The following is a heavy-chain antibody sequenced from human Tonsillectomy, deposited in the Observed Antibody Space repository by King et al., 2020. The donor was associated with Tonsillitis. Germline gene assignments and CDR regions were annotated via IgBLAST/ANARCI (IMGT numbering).Heavy chain of an antibody. V-gene: IGHV5-51*01. D-gene: IGHD1-1*01. J-gene: IGHJ4*02. Sequence: EVQLVESGTEMKKPGESLKISCKASGYSFTNYWIAWVRQMPGKGLEWMGLIYPGDSDTRYSPSFQGQVTISADKSISTAYLQWSDLKAPDTAMYYCARPYTDSTDPFDHWGQGTLVTVSS. CDR3: ARPYTDSTDPFDH. CDR1: GYSFTNYW. CDR2: IYPGDSDT.